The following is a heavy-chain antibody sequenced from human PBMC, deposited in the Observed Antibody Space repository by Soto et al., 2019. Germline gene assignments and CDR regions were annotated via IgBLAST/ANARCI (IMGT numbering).Heavy chain of an antibody. CDR3: ARGLTTEKVDS. Sequence: QVQLRESGPGLVKPSQTLSLTCAVSGASIFSGEHFWSWIRHPPGKGLEWIGHIFDSGTSYSNPSLKGRGTISVDTSKNQLSLTLSSVTAADTAVYYCARGLTTEKVDSWGQGTLVTVSS. CDR1: GASIFSGEHF. CDR2: IFDSGTS. J-gene: IGHJ4*02. V-gene: IGHV4-30-4*08.